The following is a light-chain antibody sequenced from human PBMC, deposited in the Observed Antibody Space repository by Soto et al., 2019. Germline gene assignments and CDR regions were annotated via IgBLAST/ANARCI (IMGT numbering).Light chain of an antibody. V-gene: IGKV3-15*01. Sequence: EIVMTQSPATLSVSQGERATLSCRASESVSSNLAWYQQKPGQAPRLLIYSASARATGIPARFSGSGSGTEFTLTISSLQSEDFAVYYCQQYNKWPLPFGGGTKVRS. CDR3: QQYNKWPLP. CDR1: ESVSSN. J-gene: IGKJ4*01. CDR2: SAS.